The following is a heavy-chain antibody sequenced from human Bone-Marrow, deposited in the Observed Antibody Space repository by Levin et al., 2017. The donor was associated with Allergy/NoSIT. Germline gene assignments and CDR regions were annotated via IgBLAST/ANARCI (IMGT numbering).Heavy chain of an antibody. CDR1: GFTFRNYG. D-gene: IGHD6-13*01. Sequence: GGSLRLSCAASGFTFRNYGMHWVRQAPGKGLEWVAVISYDGNNKYYADSVKGRFTISRDNSMNTLYLQMTTLRAEDTAVYYCAKETGYASRLDGDYWGQGTLVAVSS. CDR2: ISYDGNNK. CDR3: AKETGYASRLDGDY. V-gene: IGHV3-30*18. J-gene: IGHJ4*02.